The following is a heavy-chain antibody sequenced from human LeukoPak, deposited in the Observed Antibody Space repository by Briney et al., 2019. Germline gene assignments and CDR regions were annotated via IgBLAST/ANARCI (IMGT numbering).Heavy chain of an antibody. V-gene: IGHV4-39*07. CDR3: ARGFADYYYMDV. D-gene: IGHD3-10*01. CDR1: GGSISSSSYY. J-gene: IGHJ6*03. CDR2: IYYSGST. Sequence: SETLSLTCTVSGGSISSSSYYWGWIRQPPVKGLEWIGSIYYSGSTYYNPSLKSRVTISVDTSKNQFSLKLSSVTAADTAVYYCARGFADYYYMDVWGKGTTVTVSS.